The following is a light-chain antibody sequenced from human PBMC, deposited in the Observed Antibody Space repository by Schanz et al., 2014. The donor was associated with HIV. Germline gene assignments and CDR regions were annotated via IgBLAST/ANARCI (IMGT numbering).Light chain of an antibody. V-gene: IGLV2-23*02. Sequence: QSALTQPASVSGSPGQSITISCTGTSSDVGYYNYVSWYQQHPGKAPKLLIYEVTKRPSGVPDRFSGSKSGNTASLTISGLQAEDEADYSCCSYAGSSSPVVFGGGTKVTVL. CDR3: CSYAGSSSPVV. CDR1: SSDVGYYNY. J-gene: IGLJ2*01. CDR2: EVT.